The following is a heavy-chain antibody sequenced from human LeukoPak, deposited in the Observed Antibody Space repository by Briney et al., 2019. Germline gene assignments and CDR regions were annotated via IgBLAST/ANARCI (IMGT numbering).Heavy chain of an antibody. CDR3: APNSGYSSGWLIG. J-gene: IGHJ4*02. CDR1: GYTFTAKY. D-gene: IGHD6-19*01. Sequence: ASVKVSCKASGYTFTAKYLHWVRQAPGQGLEWMGWVNPNSGGRTYAQKFQGRVAMTSDTSINTAYMELETLTSDDTAVYYCAPNSGYSSGWLIGWGQGTLVIVSS. CDR2: VNPNSGGR. V-gene: IGHV1-2*02.